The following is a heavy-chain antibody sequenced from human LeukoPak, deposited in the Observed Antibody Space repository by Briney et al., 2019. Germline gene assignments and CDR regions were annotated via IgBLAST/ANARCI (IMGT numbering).Heavy chain of an antibody. CDR3: ARQLRYFDWPKPLDV. J-gene: IGHJ6*04. Sequence: SESLSLTCAVSGYSISSGYYWGGIRQPPGKGLEWIGSIYHSGSTYYNPSLKSRVTISVDTFKNQFSLKLSSVTAADTAVYYCARQLRYFDWPKPLDVWGKGTTVTVSS. D-gene: IGHD3-9*01. CDR1: GYSISSGYY. CDR2: IYHSGST. V-gene: IGHV4-38-2*01.